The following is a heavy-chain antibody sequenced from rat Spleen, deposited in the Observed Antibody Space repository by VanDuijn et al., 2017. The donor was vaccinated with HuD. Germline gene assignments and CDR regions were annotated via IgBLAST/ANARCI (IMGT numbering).Heavy chain of an antibody. CDR3: STENYWFAY. D-gene: IGHD1-10*01. J-gene: IGHJ3*01. Sequence: EVQLVESGGGLVQPGRSLKLSCPASGFTFSDYYMAWVRQAPKTGLEWFASLSFEGSYNYYGDRVKGRVTISRDDPKSTLCLQMISLSSEDTATYYCSTENYWFAYWGQGTLVTVSS. V-gene: IGHV5-22*01. CDR1: GFTFSDYY. CDR2: LSFEGSYN.